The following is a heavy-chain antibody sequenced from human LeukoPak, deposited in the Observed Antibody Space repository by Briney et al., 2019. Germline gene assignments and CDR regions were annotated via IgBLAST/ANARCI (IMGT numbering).Heavy chain of an antibody. V-gene: IGHV3-21*01. CDR2: ISSDSTYI. CDR3: AREVAPLYFHYGMDV. CDR1: GFTFSTYT. J-gene: IGHJ6*01. D-gene: IGHD2-21*01. Sequence: GGSLRLSCAASGFTFSTYTMNWVRQAPGKGLEWVSSISSDSTYIYYADSVQGRFTISRDDSKTTVYLLMNSLRAEDTAVYYCAREVAPLYFHYGMDVWGEGTTVTVSS.